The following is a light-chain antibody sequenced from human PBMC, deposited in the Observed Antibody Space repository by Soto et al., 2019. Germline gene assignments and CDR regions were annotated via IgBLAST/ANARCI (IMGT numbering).Light chain of an antibody. CDR3: SSYTSSNTLEV. J-gene: IGLJ1*01. V-gene: IGLV2-14*01. Sequence: QSALIQPASVSGSPGQSITISCTGTSRDVGGSNYVSWYQHHPHRAPKLLIYEVSYRPSGVSSRFSGSKSGNTASLTISGLQAEDDDEYYCSSYTSSNTLEVFGVGTKVTVL. CDR1: SRDVGGSNY. CDR2: EVS.